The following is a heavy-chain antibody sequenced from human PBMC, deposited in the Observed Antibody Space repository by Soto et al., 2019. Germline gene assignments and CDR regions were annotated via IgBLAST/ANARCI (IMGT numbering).Heavy chain of an antibody. J-gene: IGHJ4*02. D-gene: IGHD4-17*01. CDR1: GFTFSSYA. CDR3: AKGPTTVVTPIAY. CDR2: ISGSGGST. V-gene: IGHV3-23*01. Sequence: EVQLLESGGGLVQPGGSLRLSCAASGFTFSSYAMSWVRQAPGKGLEWVSAISGSGGSTYYADSVKGRFTISRDNSKNTLSLQMNSLRAEGTAVYDCAKGPTTVVTPIAYWGQGTLVTVSS.